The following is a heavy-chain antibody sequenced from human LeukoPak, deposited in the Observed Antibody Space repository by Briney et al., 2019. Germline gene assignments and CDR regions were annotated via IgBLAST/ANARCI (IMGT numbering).Heavy chain of an antibody. D-gene: IGHD1-1*01. CDR2: MYHSGST. CDR1: GYSISSGHY. CDR3: ARVSGSGTALDAFDI. V-gene: IGHV4-38-2*01. J-gene: IGHJ3*02. Sequence: SETLSLTCAVSGYSISSGHYWGWIRQTPGKGLEWIGSMYHSGSTYFNPSLKSRVTISVDTSKNQFSLTLSSVTAADTAVYFCARVSGSGTALDAFDIWGQGTMVIVSS.